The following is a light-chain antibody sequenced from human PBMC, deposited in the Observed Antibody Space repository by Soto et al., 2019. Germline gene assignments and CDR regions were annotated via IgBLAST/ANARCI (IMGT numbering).Light chain of an antibody. J-gene: IGKJ1*01. Sequence: DIQMTQSPSTLSASVGDRVTITCRASQSISSWLAWYQQKPGKAPKLLIYKASSLESGVPSRFSGSGSGTEFTLTISSLQRDDFATYYCQQYDSYPWTFGQGNKVEIK. CDR2: KAS. CDR1: QSISSW. V-gene: IGKV1-5*03. CDR3: QQYDSYPWT.